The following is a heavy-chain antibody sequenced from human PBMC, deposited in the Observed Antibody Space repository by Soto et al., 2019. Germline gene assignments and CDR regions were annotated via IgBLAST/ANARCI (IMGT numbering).Heavy chain of an antibody. D-gene: IGHD6-13*01. Sequence: QVQLVQSGAEVKKPGASVKVSCKASGYTFTSYYMHWVRQAPGQGLEWMGIINPSGGSTSYAQKFKGRVSMTRDTSTSTVYMELSSLRSEDAAVYYCARSGGSSSWYGYWFDPWGQGTLVTVSS. CDR1: GYTFTSYY. V-gene: IGHV1-46*03. CDR2: INPSGGST. CDR3: ARSGGSSSWYGYWFDP. J-gene: IGHJ5*02.